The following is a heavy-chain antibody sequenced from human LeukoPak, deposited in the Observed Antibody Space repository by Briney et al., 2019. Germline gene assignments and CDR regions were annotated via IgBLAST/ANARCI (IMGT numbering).Heavy chain of an antibody. Sequence: GASVTVSCKASGGTFSSTTINWVRQAPGQGLEWMGGITPIFRTPNYAQKFQGRVTITAVESMSTAYMELSSLRSEDTAVYYCARGWLAETTVVTPYNYWGQGTLVTVSS. J-gene: IGHJ4*02. CDR3: ARGWLAETTVVTPYNY. V-gene: IGHV1-69*13. CDR2: ITPIFRTP. CDR1: GGTFSSTT. D-gene: IGHD2-21*02.